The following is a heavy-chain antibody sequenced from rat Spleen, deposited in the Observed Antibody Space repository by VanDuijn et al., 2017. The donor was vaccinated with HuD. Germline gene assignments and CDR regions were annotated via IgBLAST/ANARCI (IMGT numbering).Heavy chain of an antibody. Sequence: EVQLVESGGDLVQPGRSMKLSCAASGFTFSSFPMAWVRQAPTKGLEWVATISTRGGSTYYRDSVKGRFTMSRDNAKSTLYLQMDSLRSEDTATYYCARGGYNYGWFAYWGQGTLVTVSS. CDR3: ARGGYNYGWFAY. J-gene: IGHJ3*01. CDR1: GFTFSSFP. CDR2: ISTRGGST. V-gene: IGHV5-46*01. D-gene: IGHD1-9*01.